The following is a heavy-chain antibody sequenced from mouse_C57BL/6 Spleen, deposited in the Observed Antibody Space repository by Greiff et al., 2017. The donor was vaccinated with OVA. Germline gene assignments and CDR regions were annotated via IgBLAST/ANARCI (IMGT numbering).Heavy chain of an antibody. Sequence: QVQLQQSGAELVRPGASVTLSCKASGYTFTDYEMHWVKQTPVHGLEWIGAIDPETGGTASNQKFKGKAILTADKSSSTAYMELRSLTSEDSAVYYSTRGATGSSCSGAMDYWGQGTSVTVSS. CDR1: GYTFTDYE. CDR2: IDPETGGT. CDR3: TRGATGSSCSGAMDY. D-gene: IGHD3-2*02. J-gene: IGHJ4*01. V-gene: IGHV1-15*01.